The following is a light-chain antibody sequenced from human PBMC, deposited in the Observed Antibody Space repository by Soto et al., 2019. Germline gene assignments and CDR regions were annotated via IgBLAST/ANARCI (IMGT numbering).Light chain of an antibody. Sequence: EVILTQSPVTLSLSPGERATLSCRASENVDIYVAWYQQKPGQAPRLLIYDSYNRSTGIPPRFSGSGSGTDFTLTISSLEPEDSAVYYYVQRRNWPPLTFGGGTKVEIK. CDR3: VQRRNWPPLT. V-gene: IGKV3-11*01. CDR2: DSY. CDR1: ENVDIY. J-gene: IGKJ4*01.